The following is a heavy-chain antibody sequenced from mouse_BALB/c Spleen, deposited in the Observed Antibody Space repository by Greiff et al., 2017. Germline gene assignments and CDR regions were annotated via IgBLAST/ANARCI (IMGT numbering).Heavy chain of an antibody. CDR2: ISSGGST. J-gene: IGHJ1*01. V-gene: IGHV5-6-5*01. Sequence: EVHLVESGGGLVKPGGSLKLSCAASGFTFSSYAMSWVRQTPEKRLEWVASISSGGSTYYPDSVKGRFTISRDNARNILYLQMSSLRSEDTAMYYCARGDYYGLWYFDVWGAGTTVTVSS. D-gene: IGHD1-1*01. CDR1: GFTFSSYA. CDR3: ARGDYYGLWYFDV.